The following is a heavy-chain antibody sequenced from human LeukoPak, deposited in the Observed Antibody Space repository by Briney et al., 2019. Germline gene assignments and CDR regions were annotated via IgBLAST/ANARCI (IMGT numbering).Heavy chain of an antibody. V-gene: IGHV3-64D*06. CDR2: ISSDGDNT. J-gene: IGHJ4*02. D-gene: IGHD4-17*01. Sequence: GGSLRLSCSASGFIFSNYGMYWVRQAPGKGLEFVSAISSDGDNTFYADSVNGRFTISRDNSKNTLYLQTSSLGGEDTAVYYCVRVNDYGDRNLYYFGYWGQGTLVTVSS. CDR3: VRVNDYGDRNLYYFGY. CDR1: GFIFSNYG.